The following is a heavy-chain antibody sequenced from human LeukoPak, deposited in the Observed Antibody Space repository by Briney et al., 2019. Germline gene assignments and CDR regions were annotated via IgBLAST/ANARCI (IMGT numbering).Heavy chain of an antibody. Sequence: SETLSFNSTVSGGSISSSSYYWGWIRQPPGKRLEWIGSIYYSGSTYYNPSLKSRVTISVDTSKNQFSLKLSSVTAADTAVYYCMRSYYYDSSGYSIDYWGQGTLVTVSS. CDR2: IYYSGST. J-gene: IGHJ4*02. CDR3: MRSYYYDSSGYSIDY. CDR1: GGSISSSSYY. V-gene: IGHV4-39*01. D-gene: IGHD3-22*01.